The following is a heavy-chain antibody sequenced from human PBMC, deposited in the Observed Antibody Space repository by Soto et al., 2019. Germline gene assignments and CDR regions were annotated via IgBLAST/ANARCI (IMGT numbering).Heavy chain of an antibody. D-gene: IGHD1-26*01. Sequence: QLHLQESGSGLVKPSQTLSLTCAVSGGSISSGGYSWSWIRQPPGKGLEWIGYIYHSGSTYYNPSLKSRVTISVDRSKNQFSLKLSSVTAADTAVYYCARASGIVGATALDYWGQGTLVTVSS. CDR1: GGSISSGGYS. J-gene: IGHJ4*02. CDR2: IYHSGST. V-gene: IGHV4-30-2*01. CDR3: ARASGIVGATALDY.